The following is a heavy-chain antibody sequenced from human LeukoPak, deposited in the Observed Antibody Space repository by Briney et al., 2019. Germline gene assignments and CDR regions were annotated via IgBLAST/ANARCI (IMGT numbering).Heavy chain of an antibody. CDR3: AFWSTNYSDSGEYN. V-gene: IGHV4-39*07. Sequence: SETLSLTCTVSGGSISGTSYYLGWIRQPPGKGLAWMGGIYYSGTTYYNPSLKSRVTMSVDTSKNRFSLKLSSVTAADTAVYYCAFWSTNYSDSGEYNWGQGILVTVSS. CDR1: GGSISGTSYY. CDR2: IYYSGTT. D-gene: IGHD3-3*01. J-gene: IGHJ4*02.